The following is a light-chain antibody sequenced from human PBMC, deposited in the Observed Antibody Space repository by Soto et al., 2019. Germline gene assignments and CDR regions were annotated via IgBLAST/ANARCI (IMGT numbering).Light chain of an antibody. CDR2: GAS. J-gene: IGKJ1*01. Sequence: EIVLTPSPGSLPLSPGERATLSCRASQSVSSSYLAWYQQKPGQAPRLLIYGASSRATGIPDRFSGSGSGTDFTLTISRLEPEDFAVYYCQQYGSSPRTFGQGTTGDIK. CDR3: QQYGSSPRT. CDR1: QSVSSSY. V-gene: IGKV3-20*01.